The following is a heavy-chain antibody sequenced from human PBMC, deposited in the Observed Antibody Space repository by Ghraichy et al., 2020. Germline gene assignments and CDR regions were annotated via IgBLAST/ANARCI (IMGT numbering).Heavy chain of an antibody. CDR1: GYTFTNYI. Sequence: ASVKVSCKASGYTFTNYIISWVRQAPGQGLEWMGWITAYNGNPNYAQKFQGRVTMTTDTSSNTAYMELRSLRSDDTATYYCASERITGTTPYYYAMDGWGQWTTVTLSS. V-gene: IGHV1-18*04. D-gene: IGHD1-7*01. CDR2: ITAYNGNP. J-gene: IGHJ6*02. CDR3: ASERITGTTPYYYAMDG.